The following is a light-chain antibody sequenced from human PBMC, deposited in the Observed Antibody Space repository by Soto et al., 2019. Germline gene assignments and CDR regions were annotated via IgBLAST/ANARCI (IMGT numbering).Light chain of an antibody. CDR1: SSNIESNT. J-gene: IGLJ1*01. CDR3: AAWDDSLNVPVYV. V-gene: IGLV1-44*01. Sequence: QSVLTQPPSASGTPGQRVTISCSGSSSNIESNTVNWYQQLPGTAPKVLIYSNNQRPSGVPDRFSGSKSGTSASLAFCGLQSEDEADFYCAAWDDSLNVPVYVFGTGTKVPS. CDR2: SNN.